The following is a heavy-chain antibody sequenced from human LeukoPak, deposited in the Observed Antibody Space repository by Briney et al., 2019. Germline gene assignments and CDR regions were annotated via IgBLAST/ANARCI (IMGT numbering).Heavy chain of an antibody. CDR2: INPGDGTT. D-gene: IGHD3-22*01. J-gene: IGHJ4*02. CDR1: GYTFTGYY. Sequence: ASVKVSCKASGYTFTGYYIHWVRQAPGQGLEWMGIINPGDGTTSYAQKFQGRVTMTRDTSTSTVYMELRSLRSEDTAVYYCAGAPANKYDSRLSEDYWGQGTLVTVSS. V-gene: IGHV1-46*01. CDR3: AGAPANKYDSRLSEDY.